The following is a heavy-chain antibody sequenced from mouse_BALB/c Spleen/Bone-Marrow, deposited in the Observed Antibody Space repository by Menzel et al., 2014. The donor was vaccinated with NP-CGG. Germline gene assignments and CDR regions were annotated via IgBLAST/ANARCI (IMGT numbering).Heavy chain of an antibody. D-gene: IGHD3-2*01. CDR3: ARGDSSGYDYAMDY. Sequence: EVKLMESGPGLVKPSQSLSLTCSVTGYSITSGYYWNWIRQFPGNKLEWMGYISYDGSNNYNPSLKNRISITRDTSKNQFFLKLNFVTTEDTATYYCARGDSSGYDYAMDYWGQGTSVTVSS. CDR2: ISYDGSN. V-gene: IGHV3-6*02. CDR1: GYSITSGYY. J-gene: IGHJ4*01.